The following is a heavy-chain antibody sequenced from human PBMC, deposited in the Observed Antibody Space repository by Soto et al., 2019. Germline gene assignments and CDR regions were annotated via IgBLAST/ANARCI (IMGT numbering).Heavy chain of an antibody. D-gene: IGHD1-7*01. J-gene: IGHJ4*02. CDR2: ISGSGGST. Sequence: EVKLLESGGGLVQPGGSLRLSCAASGFTFSSYAMSWVRQAPGKGLEWVSAISGSGGSTYYADSVKGRFTISRDNSKNTLYLQMNSLRAEDTAVYYCAKHKAELDLRADYFDYWGQGTLVTVSS. CDR1: GFTFSSYA. V-gene: IGHV3-23*01. CDR3: AKHKAELDLRADYFDY.